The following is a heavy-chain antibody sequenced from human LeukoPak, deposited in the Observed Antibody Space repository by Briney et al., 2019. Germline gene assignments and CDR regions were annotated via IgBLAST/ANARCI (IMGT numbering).Heavy chain of an antibody. V-gene: IGHV4-34*01. J-gene: IGHJ4*02. D-gene: IGHD3-3*01. CDR2: INHSGST. CDR3: ARTRITIFGVAKSRFDY. CDR1: GGSFSGYY. Sequence: PSETLSLTCAVYGGSFSGYYWSWIRQPPGKGLEWIGEINHSGSTNYNPSLKSRVTISVDTSKNQFSLKLSSVTAADTAVYYCARTRITIFGVAKSRFDYWGQGTLVTVSS.